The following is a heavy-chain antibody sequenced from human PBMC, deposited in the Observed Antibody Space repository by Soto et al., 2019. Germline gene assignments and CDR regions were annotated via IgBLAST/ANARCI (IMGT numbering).Heavy chain of an antibody. CDR2: IWSDGNNR. J-gene: IGHJ4*02. D-gene: IGHD1-1*01. Sequence: PGGSLRLSCAASGFMFSNHGMHWVRQAPGKGLEWVAVIWSDGNNRYYADSVKGRFTISRDNSKNTLYLQMNSLRAEDTAVYYCVSGDKWNAEASDYWGQGTLVTVSS. V-gene: IGHV3-33*01. CDR3: VSGDKWNAEASDY. CDR1: GFMFSNHG.